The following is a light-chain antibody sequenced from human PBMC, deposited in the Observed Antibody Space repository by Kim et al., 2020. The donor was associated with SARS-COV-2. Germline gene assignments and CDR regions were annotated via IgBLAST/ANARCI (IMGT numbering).Light chain of an antibody. V-gene: IGKV1-5*03. CDR1: QSISSW. CDR3: QQYNSIPPWT. Sequence: DIQMTQSPSTLSASVGDRVTITCRASQSISSWLAWYQQKPGKAPKLLIYKASSLESGVPSRFSGSGSGTEFTLTISSLQPDDFATYYCQQYNSIPPWTFGQGTKVDIK. J-gene: IGKJ1*01. CDR2: KAS.